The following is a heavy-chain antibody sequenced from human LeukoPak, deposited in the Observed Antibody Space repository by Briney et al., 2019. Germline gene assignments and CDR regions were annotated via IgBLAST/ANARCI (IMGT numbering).Heavy chain of an antibody. V-gene: IGHV4-4*07. D-gene: IGHD5-12*01. CDR3: ARDAGGYEDY. CDR2: VYPSGTT. Sequence: KTSETLSLTCTVSRGSISNYWWSWIRQAAGKGLEWIGRVYPSGTTHYNPSLQSRVTLSVDTSKNQFSLTLSSLTAADTAVYYCARDAGGYEDYWGQGTLVTVSS. CDR1: RGSISNYW. J-gene: IGHJ4*02.